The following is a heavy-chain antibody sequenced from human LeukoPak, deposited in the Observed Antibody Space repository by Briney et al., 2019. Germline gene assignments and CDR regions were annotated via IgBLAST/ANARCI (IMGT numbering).Heavy chain of an antibody. CDR1: GGSISSYY. Sequence: PSETLSLTCTASGGSISSYYWSWIRQPPGKGLEWIGYIYYSGSTNYNPSLKSRVTISVDTSKNQFSLKLSSVTAADTAVYYCASLRRYCSGGSCYWNWFDPWGQGTLVTVSS. D-gene: IGHD2-15*01. J-gene: IGHJ5*02. V-gene: IGHV4-59*08. CDR2: IYYSGST. CDR3: ASLRRYCSGGSCYWNWFDP.